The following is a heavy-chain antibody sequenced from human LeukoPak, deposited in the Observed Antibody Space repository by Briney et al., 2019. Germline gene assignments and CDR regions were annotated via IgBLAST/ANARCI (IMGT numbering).Heavy chain of an antibody. J-gene: IGHJ3*02. V-gene: IGHV4-59*02. CDR2: VHYRGSP. D-gene: IGHD6-13*01. CDR3: ARDLESSSWETLDI. Sequence: SETLSLTCSVSGGSVTTYYWSWIRQFPGKGLEWIGHVHYRGSPEYNPSLQSRVTISVDTSKNQFSLQLNSVTPEDTAVYYCARDLESSSWETLDIWGQGTMVTVSS. CDR1: GGSVTTYY.